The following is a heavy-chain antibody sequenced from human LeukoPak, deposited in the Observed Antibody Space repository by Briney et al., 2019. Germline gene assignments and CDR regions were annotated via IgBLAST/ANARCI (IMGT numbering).Heavy chain of an antibody. Sequence: GGSLRLSCAASGFTFSTYEMNWVRQAPGKGLEWVSYIRSSGSPIYYADSVKGRFTISRDNAGNSLYLQMNSLRAEDTAVYYCASGGLDYWGQGVLVTVSS. J-gene: IGHJ4*02. CDR3: ASGGLDY. CDR2: IRSSGSPI. CDR1: GFTFSTYE. V-gene: IGHV3-48*03. D-gene: IGHD2-15*01.